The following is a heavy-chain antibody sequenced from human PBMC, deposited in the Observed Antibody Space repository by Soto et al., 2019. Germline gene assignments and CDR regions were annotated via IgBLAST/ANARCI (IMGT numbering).Heavy chain of an antibody. V-gene: IGHV4-34*01. D-gene: IGHD3-10*01. CDR3: ATGRGVGGVIITTYYYHGLDV. CDR1: GVCFSSYY. CDR2: INHSGST. J-gene: IGHJ6*02. Sequence: SETLSLTCSVYGVCFSSYYWSWIRQPPGKWLGWIGEINHSGSTNYNPSLNSRVTISVDTSKNQFSLKLSSVSAADTAVYYCATGRGVGGVIITTYYYHGLDVWGQGTTVTVSS.